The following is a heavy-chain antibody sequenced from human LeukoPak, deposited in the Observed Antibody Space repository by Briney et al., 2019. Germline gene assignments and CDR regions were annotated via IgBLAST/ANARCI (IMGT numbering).Heavy chain of an antibody. CDR3: AVESSSNRSIGN. J-gene: IGHJ4*02. CDR2: IDYSGKT. CDR1: GGSINSISYY. Sequence: SETLSLTCTVSGGSINSISYYWGWIRQSPGRGLSLEWIGNIDYSGKTYYNPSLKSRVTISIDTSKNQFSLRLTSVTAADMAVYYCAVESSSNRSIGNWGLGTLVTVSS. V-gene: IGHV4-39*01. D-gene: IGHD6-13*01.